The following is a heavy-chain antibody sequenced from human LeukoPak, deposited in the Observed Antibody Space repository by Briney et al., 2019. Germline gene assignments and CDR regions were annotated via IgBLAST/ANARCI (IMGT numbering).Heavy chain of an antibody. D-gene: IGHD4-17*01. CDR2: IYSGGST. Sequence: GGSLRLSCAASGFTVSSNHMSWVRQAPGKGLEWVSVIYSGGSTYYADSVKGRFTISRDNSKNTLYLQMNSLRAEDTAVYYCARDDYGDYGGGYWGQGTLVTVSS. V-gene: IGHV3-53*01. J-gene: IGHJ4*02. CDR3: ARDDYGDYGGGY. CDR1: GFTVSSNH.